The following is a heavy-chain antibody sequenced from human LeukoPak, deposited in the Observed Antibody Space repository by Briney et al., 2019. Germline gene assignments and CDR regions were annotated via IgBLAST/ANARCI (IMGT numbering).Heavy chain of an antibody. CDR1: GYTFTSYG. J-gene: IGHJ4*02. CDR3: ARGLPPLHIAVTDSGDY. V-gene: IGHV1-18*01. D-gene: IGHD6-19*01. CDR2: ISAYNGNT. Sequence: GASVKVSCKASGYTFTSYGISWVRQAPGQGLEWMGWISAYNGNTNYAQKLQGRVTMTTDTSTSTAYMELTSLRSDDTAMYYCARGLPPLHIAVTDSGDYWGQGTLVTVSS.